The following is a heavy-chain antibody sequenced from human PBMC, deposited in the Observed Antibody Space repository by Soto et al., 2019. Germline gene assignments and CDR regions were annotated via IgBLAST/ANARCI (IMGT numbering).Heavy chain of an antibody. CDR1: GFTFTTYS. CDR2: SSNTGSTI. Sequence: EVQLVESGGGLVQPGGSLRLSCAASGFTFTTYSMNWVRLAPGKGLEWLSYSSNTGSTIYYADSVKGRFTISRDNAKNSLYLQMSGLRVEDTAVYYCARGTMTAVSKTDSWGQGALVTVSS. CDR3: ARGTMTAVSKTDS. D-gene: IGHD4-17*01. V-gene: IGHV3-48*01. J-gene: IGHJ4*02.